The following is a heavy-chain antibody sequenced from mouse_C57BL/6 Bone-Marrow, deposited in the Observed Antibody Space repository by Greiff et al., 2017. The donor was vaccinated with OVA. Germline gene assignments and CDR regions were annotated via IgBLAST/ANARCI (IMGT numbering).Heavy chain of an antibody. V-gene: IGHV1-63*01. CDR1: GYTFTNYW. CDR3: ARLEYYGSSYAMDY. CDR2: IYPGGGYT. D-gene: IGHD1-1*01. J-gene: IGHJ4*01. Sequence: QVQLQQSGAELVRPGTSVKMSCKASGYTFTNYWIGWAKQRPGHGLEWIGDIYPGGGYTNYNEKFKGKATLTADKSSSTAYMQFSSLTSEDAAIYYCARLEYYGSSYAMDYWGQGTSVTVSS.